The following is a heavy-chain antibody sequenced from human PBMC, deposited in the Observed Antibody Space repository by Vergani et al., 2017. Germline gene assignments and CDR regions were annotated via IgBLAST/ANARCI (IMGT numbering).Heavy chain of an antibody. CDR3: ARMSSGWYRY. CDR1: GGSFSGYY. Sequence: QVQLQQWGAGLLKPSETLSLTCAVYGGSFSGYYWSWIRQPPGKGLEWIGEINHSGSTNYNPSLKSRVTISVDTSKNQFSLKLISVTAADTAVYYCARMSSGWYRYWGQGTLVTVSS. J-gene: IGHJ4*02. V-gene: IGHV4-34*01. CDR2: INHSGST. D-gene: IGHD6-19*01.